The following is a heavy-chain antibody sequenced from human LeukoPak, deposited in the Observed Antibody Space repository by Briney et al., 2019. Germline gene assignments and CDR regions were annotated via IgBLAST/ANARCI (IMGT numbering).Heavy chain of an antibody. Sequence: SETLSLTCTVSGGSISSSRYYWGWIRQPPGKGLEWIGSIYYSGSTYYNPSPKSRVTISEDTSKNQFSLKLSSVTAADTAVYYCARVGEYCSGGSCYGFGRYFDYWGQGTLVTVSS. CDR3: ARVGEYCSGGSCYGFGRYFDY. D-gene: IGHD2-15*01. J-gene: IGHJ4*02. V-gene: IGHV4-39*07. CDR1: GGSISSSRYY. CDR2: IYYSGST.